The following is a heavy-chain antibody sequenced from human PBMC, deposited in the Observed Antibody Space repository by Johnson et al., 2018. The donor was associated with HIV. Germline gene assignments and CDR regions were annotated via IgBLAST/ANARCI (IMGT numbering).Heavy chain of an antibody. J-gene: IGHJ3*02. CDR2: INSDGSST. D-gene: IGHD3-16*01. Sequence: VQLVESGGGLVQPGGSLRLSCAVSGFTFSSYWMHWVRQAPGKGLVWVSRINSDGSSTNYADSVKGRFTISRDNAENTLYLQMNSLRAEDTAVYYCATGLMSAFDMWGQGTMVTVSS. CDR1: GFTFSSYW. CDR3: ATGLMSAFDM. V-gene: IGHV3-74*02.